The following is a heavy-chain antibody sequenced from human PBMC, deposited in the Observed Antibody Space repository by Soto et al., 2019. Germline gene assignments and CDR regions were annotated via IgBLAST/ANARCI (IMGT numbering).Heavy chain of an antibody. V-gene: IGHV3-23*01. CDR2: ISGSGGST. CDR1: GFTFSSYA. Sequence: GGSLRLSCAASGFTFSSYAMSWVRQAPGKGLEWVSAISGSGGSTYYADSVKGRFTISRDNSKNTLYLQMNSLRAEDTAVYYCAKATSDCSGGSCYSAPDYYYYMDVWGKGTTVTVSS. D-gene: IGHD2-15*01. J-gene: IGHJ6*03. CDR3: AKATSDCSGGSCYSAPDYYYYMDV.